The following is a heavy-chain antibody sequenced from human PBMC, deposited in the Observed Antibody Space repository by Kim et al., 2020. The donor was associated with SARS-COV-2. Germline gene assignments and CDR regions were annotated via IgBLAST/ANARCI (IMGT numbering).Heavy chain of an antibody. J-gene: IGHJ4*02. D-gene: IGHD4-17*01. CDR3: TRVHTVTNDY. V-gene: IGHV3-49*02. Sequence: TTEYAASMKGRFTISRDDSKSIAYLQMNSLKTEDTAVYYCTRVHTVTNDYWGQGTLVTVSS. CDR2: TT.